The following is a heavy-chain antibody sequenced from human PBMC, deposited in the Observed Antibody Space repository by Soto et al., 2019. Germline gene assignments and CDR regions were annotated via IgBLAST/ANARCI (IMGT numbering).Heavy chain of an antibody. CDR2: INAGNGNT. Sequence: ASVKVSCKASGYTFTSYAMHWVRQAPGQRLEWMGWINAGNGNTKYSQKFQGRVTITRDTSASTAYMELSSLRSEDTAVYYCARAVAGTYNWFDPWGQGTLVTVSS. D-gene: IGHD6-19*01. J-gene: IGHJ5*02. CDR1: GYTFTSYA. CDR3: ARAVAGTYNWFDP. V-gene: IGHV1-3*01.